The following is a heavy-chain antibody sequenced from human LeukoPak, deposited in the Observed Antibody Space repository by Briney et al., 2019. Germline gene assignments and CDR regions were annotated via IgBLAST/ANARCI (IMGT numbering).Heavy chain of an antibody. D-gene: IGHD6-19*01. J-gene: IGHJ5*02. Sequence: SETLSLTCTVSGGSISSYYWSWLRQPPGKGLEWIGYIYYSGSTNYNPSLKSRVTISVDTSKNQFSLKLSSVTAADTAVYYCARDSSGRGFDPWGQGTLVTVSS. CDR1: GGSISSYY. V-gene: IGHV4-59*08. CDR2: IYYSGST. CDR3: ARDSSGRGFDP.